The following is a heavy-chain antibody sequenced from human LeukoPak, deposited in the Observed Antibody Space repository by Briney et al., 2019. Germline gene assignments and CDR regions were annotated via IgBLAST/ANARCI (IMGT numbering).Heavy chain of an antibody. Sequence: GASVKVSCKASGGTFSSYAISWVRQAPGQGLEWMGGIIPIFGTANYAQKFQGRVTITADKSTSTAYMELSSLRSEDTAVYYCARGALTTVVTLGIWGQFDPWGQGTLVTVSS. CDR2: IIPIFGTA. J-gene: IGHJ5*02. D-gene: IGHD4-23*01. CDR3: ARGALTTVVTLGIWGQFDP. V-gene: IGHV1-69*06. CDR1: GGTFSSYA.